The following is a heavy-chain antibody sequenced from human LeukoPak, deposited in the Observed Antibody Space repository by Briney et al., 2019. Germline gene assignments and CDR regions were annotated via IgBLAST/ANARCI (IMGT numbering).Heavy chain of an antibody. CDR2: ISGSGGST. Sequence: GGSLRLSCAASGFTFSSYAMSWVRQAPGKGLEWVSAISGSGGSTYYEDSVKGRFTISRDNSKNTLYLQMNSLRAEDTAVYYCAKLPGYCSSTSCYLYFDYWGQGTLVTVSS. V-gene: IGHV3-23*01. D-gene: IGHD2-2*01. J-gene: IGHJ4*02. CDR3: AKLPGYCSSTSCYLYFDY. CDR1: GFTFSSYA.